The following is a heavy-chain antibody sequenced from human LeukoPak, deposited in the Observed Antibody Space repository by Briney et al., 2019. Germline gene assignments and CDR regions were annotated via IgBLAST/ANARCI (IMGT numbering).Heavy chain of an antibody. V-gene: IGHV3-7*01. CDR1: GFTFTDHW. CDR2: IKYDGSEK. Sequence: PGGSLRLSCTVSGFTFTDHWMNWVRQAPGKGLEWVATIKYDGSEKAYVDSVEGRFTISRDNSKDSLFLQMDSLRAENTAVYYCATRNIFEYWGQGTLVTVSS. J-gene: IGHJ4*02. CDR3: ATRNIFEY.